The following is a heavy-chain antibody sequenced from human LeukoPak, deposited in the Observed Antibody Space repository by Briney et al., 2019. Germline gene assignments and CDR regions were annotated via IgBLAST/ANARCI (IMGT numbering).Heavy chain of an antibody. Sequence: PGGSLRLSCAASGFIVSNNYMNWLRQAPGKGLEWVSVIHSGGSTYYADSVKGRFTISRDNSKNTVNLQMNDLRAEDTAVYYCARSWDARLNFDYWGQGTLVTVSS. D-gene: IGHD1-26*01. V-gene: IGHV3-66*02. CDR1: GFIVSNNY. J-gene: IGHJ4*02. CDR3: ARSWDARLNFDY. CDR2: IHSGGST.